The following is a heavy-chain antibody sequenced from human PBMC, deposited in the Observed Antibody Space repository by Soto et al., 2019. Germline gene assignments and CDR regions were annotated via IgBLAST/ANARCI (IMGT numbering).Heavy chain of an antibody. V-gene: IGHV3-74*01. CDR2: INSDGSST. CDR1: GFTFSSYW. D-gene: IGHD3-9*01. J-gene: IGHJ4*02. Sequence: PGGSLRLSCAASGFTFSSYWMHWVRQAPGKGPAWVSRINSDGSSTTYADSVKGRFTISRDNAKNTLYLQMNSLRAEDTAVYYCAKDSYYDILTGLLDYWGQGTLVNVS. CDR3: AKDSYYDILTGLLDY.